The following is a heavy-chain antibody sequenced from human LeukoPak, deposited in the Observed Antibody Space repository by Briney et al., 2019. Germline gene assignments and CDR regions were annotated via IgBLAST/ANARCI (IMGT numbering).Heavy chain of an antibody. J-gene: IGHJ4*02. V-gene: IGHV3-48*03. CDR3: ASHRGDY. Sequence: PGGSLRLSCAASRFTHSSYEMNWVRQAPGKGLEWVSYISGSGDIIYYADSVKGRFTISRDNAKNSLYLQMNSLRAEDTAVYYCASHRGDYWGQGTLVTVSS. CDR1: RFTHSSYE. CDR2: ISGSGDII. D-gene: IGHD6-25*01.